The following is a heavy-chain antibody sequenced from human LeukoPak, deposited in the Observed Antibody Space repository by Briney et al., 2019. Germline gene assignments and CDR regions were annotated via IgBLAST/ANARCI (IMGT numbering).Heavy chain of an antibody. D-gene: IGHD3-10*02. J-gene: IGHJ6*04. CDR3: AELGITMIGGV. V-gene: IGHV3-11*04. Sequence: PGGSLRLSCAASGFTFSDYSMSWIRQAPGMGLEGISYISTSGTATYYVDSVKGRFTISRDNAKKSLYLQMNSLRAEDTAVYYCAELGITMIGGVWGKGTTVTISS. CDR1: GFTFSDYS. CDR2: ISTSGTAT.